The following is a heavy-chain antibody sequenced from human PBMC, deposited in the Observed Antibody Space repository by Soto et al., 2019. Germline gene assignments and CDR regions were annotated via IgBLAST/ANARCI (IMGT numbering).Heavy chain of an antibody. Sequence: SETLSLTCTVSCVSISSYYWSWIRQPPGKGLEWIGYIYYSGSTNYNPSLKSRVTISVDTSKNQFSLNLSSVTAADTAVYYCARQGQWLATYYYYGMDVWGQGTTVT. CDR2: IYYSGST. D-gene: IGHD6-19*01. J-gene: IGHJ6*02. CDR1: CVSISSYY. CDR3: ARQGQWLATYYYYGMDV. V-gene: IGHV4-59*08.